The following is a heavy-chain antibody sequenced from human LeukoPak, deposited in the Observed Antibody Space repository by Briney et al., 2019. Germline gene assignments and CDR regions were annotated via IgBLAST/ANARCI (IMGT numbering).Heavy chain of an antibody. D-gene: IGHD3-22*01. CDR1: GGSISSGSYY. Sequence: SQTLSLTSTVSGGSISSGSYYWSWIRQPAGKGLEWIGRIYTSGSTNYNPSLKSRVTISVDTSKNQFSLKLRSVTAADTAVYYCSAEPQDYYDSSGYSDYWGQGTLVTVSS. V-gene: IGHV4-61*02. J-gene: IGHJ4*02. CDR3: SAEPQDYYDSSGYSDY. CDR2: IYTSGST.